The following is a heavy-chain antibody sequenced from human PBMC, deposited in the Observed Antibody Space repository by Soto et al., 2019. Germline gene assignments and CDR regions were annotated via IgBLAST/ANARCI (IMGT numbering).Heavy chain of an antibody. CDR2: ISDSGGTT. D-gene: IGHD2-2*01. CDR3: AKALHISSWFLDY. V-gene: IGHV3-23*01. CDR1: GSTFSSSS. J-gene: IGHJ4*02. Sequence: EVQLLESGGRLAQPGGSLRLSCAVSGSTFSSSSMSWVRQAPGKGLEWVSSISDSGGTTYHGDSVKGRFTISRDNSKNTLYLQMNSLRAEDTAVYYCAKALHISSWFLDYWGQGTPVTVSS.